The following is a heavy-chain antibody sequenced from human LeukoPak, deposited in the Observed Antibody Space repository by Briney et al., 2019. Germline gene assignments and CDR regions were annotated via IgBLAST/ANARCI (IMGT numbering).Heavy chain of an antibody. D-gene: IGHD3-3*01. CDR1: GFTFSSYA. CDR3: ARGYDLDY. CDR2: ISYDGSNK. V-gene: IGHV3-30-3*01. Sequence: GGSLRLSCAASGFTFSSYAMHWVRQAPGKGLEWVAVISYDGSNKYYADSVKGRFTIPRDNSKNTLYLQMNSLRAEDTAVYYCARGYDLDYWGQGTLVTVSS. J-gene: IGHJ4*02.